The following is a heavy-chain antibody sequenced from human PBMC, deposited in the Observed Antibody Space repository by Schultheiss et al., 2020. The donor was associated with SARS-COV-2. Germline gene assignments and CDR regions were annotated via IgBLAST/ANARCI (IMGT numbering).Heavy chain of an antibody. D-gene: IGHD2-2*01. CDR3: ATSYSTTYYYAMGV. J-gene: IGHJ6*02. V-gene: IGHV4-59*01. Sequence: SETLSLSCTVSGGSIRSYYWSWIRQPPGKGLEWIGYIYYSGSTNYNPSLKSRVTISIDTSKSQFSLNLRSMTAADTAVYYCATSYSTTYYYAMGVWGQGTTVTVSS. CDR2: IYYSGST. CDR1: GGSIRSYY.